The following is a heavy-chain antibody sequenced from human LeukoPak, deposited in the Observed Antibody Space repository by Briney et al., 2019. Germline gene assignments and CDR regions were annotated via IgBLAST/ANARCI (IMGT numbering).Heavy chain of an antibody. V-gene: IGHV4-34*01. D-gene: IGHD1-26*01. CDR2: INHSGST. CDR1: GGSFSGYY. CDR3: ARGLGGSYSDY. J-gene: IGHJ4*02. Sequence: SETLSLTCAVYGGSFSGYYWSGIREPPGKGLDWIGEINHSGSTNYNPSLKSRVTISVDTSKNQFSLKLSSVTAADTAVYYCARGLGGSYSDYWGQGTLVTVSS.